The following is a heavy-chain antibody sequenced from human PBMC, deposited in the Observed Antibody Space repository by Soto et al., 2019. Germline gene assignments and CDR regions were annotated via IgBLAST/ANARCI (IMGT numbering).Heavy chain of an antibody. J-gene: IGHJ5*02. V-gene: IGHV4-59*01. D-gene: IGHD3-22*01. Sequence: VSRSLPCPVSPCSITTSYWNWIPQALVKALEWIGYISYRGSTNYNPSLKSRLTISIDTSKSEISLKLTSMTTADTAVYYCASSGIVGREVNTWFDPWGQGTLVTVSS. CDR1: PCSITTSY. CDR3: ASSGIVGREVNTWFDP. CDR2: ISYRGST.